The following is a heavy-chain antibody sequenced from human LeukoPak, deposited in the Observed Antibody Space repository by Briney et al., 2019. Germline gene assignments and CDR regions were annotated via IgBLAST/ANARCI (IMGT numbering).Heavy chain of an antibody. V-gene: IGHV3-23*01. CDR2: ISGSGGST. J-gene: IGHJ3*02. Sequence: GGSLRLSCAASAFTFRNYAMSWVRQAPGKGLEWVSAISGSGGSTYYADSVKGRFTISRDNSKNTLYLQMNSLRAEDTAVYYCAKDELSDVPGSDIWGQGTMVTVSS. CDR1: AFTFRNYA. CDR3: AKDELSDVPGSDI. D-gene: IGHD6-19*01.